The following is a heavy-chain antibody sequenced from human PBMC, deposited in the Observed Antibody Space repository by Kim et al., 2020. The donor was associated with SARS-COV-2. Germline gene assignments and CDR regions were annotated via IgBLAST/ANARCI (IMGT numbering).Heavy chain of an antibody. J-gene: IGHJ4*02. CDR3: ARHSRIVVVPAAILA. D-gene: IGHD2-2*01. Sequence: SETLSLTCTVSGGSISSSSYYWGWIRQPPGKGLEWIGSIYYSGSTYYNPSLKSRVTISVDTSKNQFSLKLSSVTAADTAVYCCARHSRIVVVPAAILAWGQGTLVTVSS. V-gene: IGHV4-39*01. CDR1: GGSISSSSYY. CDR2: IYYSGST.